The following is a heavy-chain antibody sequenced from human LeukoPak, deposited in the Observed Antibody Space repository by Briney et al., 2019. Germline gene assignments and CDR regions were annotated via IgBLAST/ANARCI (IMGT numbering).Heavy chain of an antibody. V-gene: IGHV4-39*07. CDR2: IYYTGST. Sequence: PSETLSLTCTVSGGSISTYYWGWIRQPPGKGLEWIGSIYYTGSTYYNPSLKSRVTISVDTSKNQFSLKLSSVTAADTAVYYCARDRDSSGWLFYYWGQGTLVTVSS. D-gene: IGHD6-19*01. J-gene: IGHJ4*02. CDR3: ARDRDSSGWLFYY. CDR1: GGSISTYY.